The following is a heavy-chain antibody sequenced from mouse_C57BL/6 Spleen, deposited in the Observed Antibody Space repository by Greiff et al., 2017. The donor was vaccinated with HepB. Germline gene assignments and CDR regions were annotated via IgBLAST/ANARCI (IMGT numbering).Heavy chain of an antibody. CDR2: IDPETGGT. CDR3: TGGPWFAY. V-gene: IGHV1-15*01. Sequence: QVQLKHSGAELVRPGASVTLSCKASGYTFTDYEMHWVKQTPVHGLEWIGAIDPETGGTAYNQKFKGKAILTADKSSSTAYMELRSLTSEDSAVYYCTGGPWFAYWGQGTLVTVSA. J-gene: IGHJ3*01. CDR1: GYTFTDYE.